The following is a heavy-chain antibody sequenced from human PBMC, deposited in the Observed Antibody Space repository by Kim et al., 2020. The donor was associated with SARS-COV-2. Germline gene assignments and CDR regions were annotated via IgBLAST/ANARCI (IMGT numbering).Heavy chain of an antibody. CDR3: ARGRILGSSTRTYYYYGMDV. V-gene: IGHV4-34*01. J-gene: IGHJ6*02. CDR1: GGSFSGYY. D-gene: IGHD2-2*01. CDR2: INHSGST. Sequence: SETLSLTCAVYGGSFSGYYWSWIRQPPGKGLEWIGEINHSGSTNYNPSLKSRVTISVDTSKNQFSLKLSSVTAADTAVYYCARGRILGSSTRTYYYYGMDVWGQGTTVTVSS.